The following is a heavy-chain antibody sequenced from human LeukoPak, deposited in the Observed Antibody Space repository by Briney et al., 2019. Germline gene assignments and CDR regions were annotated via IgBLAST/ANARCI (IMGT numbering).Heavy chain of an antibody. V-gene: IGHV1-18*01. CDR3: ARGGAVAGRGFDY. CDR1: GYTFTNYD. Sequence: ASVKVSCKASGYTFTNYDISWVRQAPGQGLEWMGWISTFNGKTNNAQTVQGRVTMTTDTSTSTIYMELTSLRSDDTAVYYCARGGAVAGRGFDYWGQGTLVTVSS. CDR2: ISTFNGKT. D-gene: IGHD6-19*01. J-gene: IGHJ4*02.